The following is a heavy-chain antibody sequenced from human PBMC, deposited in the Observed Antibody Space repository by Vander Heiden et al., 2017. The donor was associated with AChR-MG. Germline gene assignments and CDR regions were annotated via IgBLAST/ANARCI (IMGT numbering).Heavy chain of an antibody. CDR2: ISGSGGST. CDR3: AKDLRYNVWFRELLGYFDY. V-gene: IGHV3-23*01. D-gene: IGHD3-10*01. J-gene: IGHJ4*02. CDR1: GFTFSSYA. Sequence: EVQLLESGGGLVQPGGSLRLSCAASGFTFSSYAMSWVRQAPGKGLEWVSAISGSGGSTYYADSVKGRFTISRDNSKNTLYLQMNSLRAEDTAVYYCAKDLRYNVWFRELLGYFDYWGQGTLVTVSS.